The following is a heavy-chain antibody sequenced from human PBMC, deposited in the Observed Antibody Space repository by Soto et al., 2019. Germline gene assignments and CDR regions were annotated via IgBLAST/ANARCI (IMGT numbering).Heavy chain of an antibody. D-gene: IGHD2-15*01. J-gene: IGHJ4*02. CDR1: GFTFSSYG. CDR2: ISYDGSNK. V-gene: IGHV3-30*18. CDR3: AKDPLYCSGGSCYAENLPLR. Sequence: GGSLRLSCAASGFTFSSYGMHWVRQAPGKGLEWVAVISYDGSNKYYADSVKGRFTISRDNSKNTLYLQMNSLRAEDTAVYYCAKDPLYCSGGSCYAENLPLRWGQGTLVTVSS.